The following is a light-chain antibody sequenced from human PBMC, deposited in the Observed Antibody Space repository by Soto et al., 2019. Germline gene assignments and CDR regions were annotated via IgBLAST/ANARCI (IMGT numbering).Light chain of an antibody. J-gene: IGKJ1*01. V-gene: IGKV3-20*01. Sequence: EIVLTQSPDTLSLSPGVRVTLSCRASQSVGNNFFAWYQQKPGQAPTLLIYDASSRASGLPDRFSGCGSETDFSLTVSILELEDFAVYFCHQYGTSPQTFGQGTKLEI. CDR2: DAS. CDR3: HQYGTSPQT. CDR1: QSVGNNF.